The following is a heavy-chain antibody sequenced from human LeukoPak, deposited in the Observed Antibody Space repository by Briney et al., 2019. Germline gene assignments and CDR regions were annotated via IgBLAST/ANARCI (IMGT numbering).Heavy chain of an antibody. D-gene: IGHD2-15*01. J-gene: IGHJ4*02. Sequence: SETLSLTCTVSGGSFNSYYWSWIRQPPGKGLEWIGYIYYSGSTNYNPSLKSRVTISVDTSRNQFSLKLSSVTAADTAVYYCARDCSGASCYDYWGQGTLVTVSS. CDR3: ARDCSGASCYDY. CDR2: IYYSGST. V-gene: IGHV4-59*01. CDR1: GGSFNSYY.